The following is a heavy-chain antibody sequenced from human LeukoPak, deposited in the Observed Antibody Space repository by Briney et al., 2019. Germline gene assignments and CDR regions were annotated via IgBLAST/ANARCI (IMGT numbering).Heavy chain of an antibody. CDR2: ISSNGGST. D-gene: IGHD3-22*01. Sequence: GGSLRLSCSASGFTFSSYAMHWVRQAPGKGLEYVPAISSNGGSTYYADSVKGRFTISRDNSKNTLYLQMSSLRAEDTAVYYCVKFARYYDSSGSPSERWGQGTLVTVSS. CDR3: VKFARYYDSSGSPSER. J-gene: IGHJ4*02. CDR1: GFTFSSYA. V-gene: IGHV3-64D*09.